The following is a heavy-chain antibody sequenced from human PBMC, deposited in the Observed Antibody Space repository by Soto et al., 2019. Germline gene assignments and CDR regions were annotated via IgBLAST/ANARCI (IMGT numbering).Heavy chain of an antibody. J-gene: IGHJ5*02. Sequence: QVQLVESGGGVGQPGRSLRLSCAASGFTFSSYAMHWVRQAPGKGLEWVAVISYDGSNKYYADSVKGRFTISRDNSKNTLYLQMNSLRAEDTAVYYCARARDGSWFDPWGQGTLVTVSS. CDR3: ARARDGSWFDP. V-gene: IGHV3-30-3*01. CDR2: ISYDGSNK. D-gene: IGHD1-26*01. CDR1: GFTFSSYA.